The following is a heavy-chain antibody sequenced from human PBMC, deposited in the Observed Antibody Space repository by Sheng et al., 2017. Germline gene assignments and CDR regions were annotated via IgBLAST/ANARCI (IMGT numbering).Heavy chain of an antibody. J-gene: IGHJ4*02. CDR2: ISASGGTI. D-gene: IGHD2-2*02. CDR1: GFTFSSYE. Sequence: QLVESGGGLVLPRGSLRLSCAASGFTFSSYEMNWVRQSPGKGLEWLSYISASGGTIYYADSVEGRFIISRDNAKSSLYLQMNSLRVEDTAIYYCARAYTGDYWGQGTLVTV. V-gene: IGHV3-48*03. CDR3: ARAYTGDY.